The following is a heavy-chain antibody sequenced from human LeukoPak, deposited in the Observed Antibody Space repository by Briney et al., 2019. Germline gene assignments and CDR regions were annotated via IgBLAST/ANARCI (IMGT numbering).Heavy chain of an antibody. CDR1: GFGFSRYD. V-gene: IGHV3-23*01. D-gene: IGHD4/OR15-4a*01. Sequence: PGGSLRLSCAASGFGFSRYDMTWVRQAPGKGLEWVSLITESGHSTYYTKSVKGRFTISRDNSKNTLFLQMNSLGVEDTALYFCAKGFACAEDRCYGLDSWGQGILVIVSS. J-gene: IGHJ4*02. CDR3: AKGFACAEDRCYGLDS. CDR2: ITESGHST.